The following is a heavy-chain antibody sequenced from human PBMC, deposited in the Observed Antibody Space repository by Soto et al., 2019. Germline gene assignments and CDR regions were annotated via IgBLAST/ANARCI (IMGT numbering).Heavy chain of an antibody. D-gene: IGHD2-2*01. J-gene: IGHJ6*03. CDR3: ARVGTGSTGYYYYYYMDV. V-gene: IGHV4-34*01. CDR2: INHSGST. Sequence: PSETLSLTCAVYGGSFSGYYWSWIRQPPGKGLEWIGEINHSGSTNYNPSLKSRVTISVDTSKNQFSLKASDTAMYYCARVGTGSTGYYYYYYMDVWGKGTTVTVSS. CDR1: GGSFSGYY.